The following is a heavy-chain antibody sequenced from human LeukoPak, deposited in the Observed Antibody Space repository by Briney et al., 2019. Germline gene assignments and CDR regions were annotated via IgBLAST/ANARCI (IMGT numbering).Heavy chain of an antibody. D-gene: IGHD1-26*01. CDR1: GFTFSNDG. J-gene: IGHJ6*03. Sequence: GGSLRLSCAASGFTFSNDGMSWVRQAPGKGLEWVAVISYDGSNKYYADSVKARFTISRDNSKNTLYLQMNSLSADDTAVYYCARDKLRGSAGNYYYMDVWGKGTTVTVSS. CDR2: ISYDGSNK. V-gene: IGHV3-30*03. CDR3: ARDKLRGSAGNYYYMDV.